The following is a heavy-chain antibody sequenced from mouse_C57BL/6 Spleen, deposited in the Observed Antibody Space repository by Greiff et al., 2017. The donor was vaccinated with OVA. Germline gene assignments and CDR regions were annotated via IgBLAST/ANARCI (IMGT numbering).Heavy chain of an antibody. V-gene: IGHV1-19*01. CDR1: GYTFTDYY. CDR3: ARSGLRPRYWYFDV. CDR2: INPYNGGT. Sequence: VQLQQSGPVLVKPGASVKMSCKASGYTFTDYYMNWVKQSHGKSLEWIGVINPYNGGTSYNQKFKGKATLTVDKSSSTAYMELNSLTSEASAVYYCARSGLRPRYWYFDVWGTGTTVTVSS. D-gene: IGHD1-2*01. J-gene: IGHJ1*03.